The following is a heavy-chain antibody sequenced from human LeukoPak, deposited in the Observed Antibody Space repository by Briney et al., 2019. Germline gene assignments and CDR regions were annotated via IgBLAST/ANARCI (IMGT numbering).Heavy chain of an antibody. CDR2: IYHSGST. Sequence: SETLSLTCAVSGGSISSGGYSWGWLRQPPGKGLERIGHIYHSGSTYYNPSLKSRVTISVDRSKNQFSLKLSSVTAADTAVYYCASSIAAAGTLSYYYYYMDVWGKGTTVTVSS. CDR3: ASSIAAAGTLSYYYYYMDV. D-gene: IGHD6-13*01. V-gene: IGHV4-30-2*01. CDR1: GGSISSGGYS. J-gene: IGHJ6*03.